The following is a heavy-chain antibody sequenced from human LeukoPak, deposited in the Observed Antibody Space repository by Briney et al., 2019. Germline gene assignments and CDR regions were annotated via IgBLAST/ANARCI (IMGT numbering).Heavy chain of an antibody. CDR3: ARGIVAQYCSYYFYYMDV. CDR2: INPNSGGT. J-gene: IGHJ6*03. D-gene: IGHD3-22*01. V-gene: IGHV1-2*02. CDR1: GYTFTGYY. Sequence: ASVKVSCKASGYTFTGYYMHWVRQAPGQGLEWMGWINPNSGGTNYAQKFQGRVTMTRDTSISTAYMELSRLGSDDTAVYYCARGIVAQYCSYYFYYMDVWGKGTTVTVSS.